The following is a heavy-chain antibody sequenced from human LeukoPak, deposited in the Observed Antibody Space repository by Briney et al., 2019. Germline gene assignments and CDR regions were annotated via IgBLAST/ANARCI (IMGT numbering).Heavy chain of an antibody. D-gene: IGHD3-22*01. J-gene: IGHJ3*02. Sequence: PSETLSLTCAVSGGSISSRNWWSWVRQPPGKGLEWIGEIYHSGSTNYNPSLKTRVTMSVDTSKNQFSLKLSSVTAADTAVYYCARDLNNYYDSSGYYHAFDIWGQGTMVTVSS. CDR1: GGSISSRNW. V-gene: IGHV4-4*02. CDR2: IYHSGST. CDR3: ARDLNNYYDSSGYYHAFDI.